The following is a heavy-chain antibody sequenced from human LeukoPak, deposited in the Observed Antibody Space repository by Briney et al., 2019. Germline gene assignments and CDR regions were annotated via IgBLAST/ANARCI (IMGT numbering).Heavy chain of an antibody. Sequence: PGGSLRLSCAASGFIFNTFWMNWVRLTPGKGLEWVAKINQDGSDMYYVDSVMGRFFVSRDNARNLVYLQMNSLRVDDTAVYYCARDFPGIGRGTFDFWGQGTIIIVSS. V-gene: IGHV3-7*03. D-gene: IGHD3-10*01. CDR2: INQDGSDM. CDR1: GFIFNTFW. CDR3: ARDFPGIGRGTFDF. J-gene: IGHJ3*01.